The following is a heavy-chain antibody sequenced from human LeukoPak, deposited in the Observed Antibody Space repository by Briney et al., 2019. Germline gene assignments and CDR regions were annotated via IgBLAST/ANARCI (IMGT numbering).Heavy chain of an antibody. V-gene: IGHV1-69*13. CDR1: GGTFSSYA. D-gene: IGHD3-9*01. J-gene: IGHJ4*02. CDR3: ARGTIHRGVDWXXDHFDX. Sequence: ASVKVSCKASGGTFSSYAISWVRQAPGQGLEWMGGIIPIFGTANYAQKFQGRVTITADESTSTAYMELSSLRSEDTAVYYCARGTIHRGVDWXXDHFDXXXQGTLVT. CDR2: IIPIFGTA.